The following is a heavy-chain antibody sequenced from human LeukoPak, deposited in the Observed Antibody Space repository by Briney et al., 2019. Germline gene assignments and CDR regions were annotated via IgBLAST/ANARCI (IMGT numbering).Heavy chain of an antibody. CDR2: ISGSGGST. D-gene: IGHD3-10*01. V-gene: IGHV3-23*01. CDR3: AKDRSYGSGSYYSYNGFDY. CDR1: GFTFSSYG. Sequence: PGGSLRLSCAASGFTFSSYGMSWVRQAPGKGLEWVSAISGSGGSTYYADPVKGRFTISRDNSKNTLYLQMNSLRAEDTAVYYCAKDRSYGSGSYYSYNGFDYWGQGTLVTVSS. J-gene: IGHJ4*02.